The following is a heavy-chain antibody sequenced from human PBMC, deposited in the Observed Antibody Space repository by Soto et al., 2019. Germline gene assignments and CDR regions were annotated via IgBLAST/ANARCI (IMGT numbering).Heavy chain of an antibody. Sequence: QVHLEQSGAEVKTPGASGRVSCKGSRYSFPIHDVTWLRQATGQGLEWMGWMNPKSGDTGYAQKFQGRVTMTRNTSISTAYMDLGSLGTEDTAVYFCARTRRGAAVGGRPYSYYMDIWGKGTTVIVSS. CDR1: RYSFPIHD. CDR3: ARTRRGAAVGGRPYSYYMDI. CDR2: MNPKSGDT. V-gene: IGHV1-8*02. D-gene: IGHD6-19*01. J-gene: IGHJ6*03.